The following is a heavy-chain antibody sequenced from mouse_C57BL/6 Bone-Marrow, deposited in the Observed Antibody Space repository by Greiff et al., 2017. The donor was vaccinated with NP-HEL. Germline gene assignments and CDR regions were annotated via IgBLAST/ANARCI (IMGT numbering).Heavy chain of an antibody. Sequence: QVQLQQPGAELVMPGASVKLSCKASGYTFTSYWMHWVKQRPGQGLEWIGEIDPSDSYTSYNQKFKGKSTLTVDKSSSTAYMQLSSLTSEDSAVYYCARCSNSYYYAMDYWGQGTSVTVSS. D-gene: IGHD2-5*01. CDR3: ARCSNSYYYAMDY. J-gene: IGHJ4*01. V-gene: IGHV1-69*01. CDR1: GYTFTSYW. CDR2: IDPSDSYT.